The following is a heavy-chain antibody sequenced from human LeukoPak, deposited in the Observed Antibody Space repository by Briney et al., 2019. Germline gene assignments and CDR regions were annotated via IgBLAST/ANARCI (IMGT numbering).Heavy chain of an antibody. Sequence: SETLSLTCTVSGGSISSYYWSWIRQPPGKGLEWIGYIYYSGSTNYNPSLKSRVTISVDRSKNQFSLKLSSVTAADTAVYYCARGTTVTTPFDYWGQGTLVTVSS. V-gene: IGHV4-59*12. J-gene: IGHJ4*02. CDR3: ARGTTVTTPFDY. CDR1: GGSISSYY. D-gene: IGHD4-17*01. CDR2: IYYSGST.